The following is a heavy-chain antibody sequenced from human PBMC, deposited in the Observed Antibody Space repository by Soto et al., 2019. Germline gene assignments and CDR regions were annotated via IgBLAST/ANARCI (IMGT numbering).Heavy chain of an antibody. Sequence: GGSLRLSCAASGFTFSPYAMTWVRQAPGKGLEWVSSVSGSGGNTNYADSVKGRFTVSRDNSKRTLSLQMNSLTEEDTAIYYCAKGLRRLLRTQYYYGLDVWGRGTTVTVSS. J-gene: IGHJ6*02. CDR2: VSGSGGNT. CDR3: AKGLRRLLRTQYYYGLDV. D-gene: IGHD3-16*01. CDR1: GFTFSPYA. V-gene: IGHV3-23*01.